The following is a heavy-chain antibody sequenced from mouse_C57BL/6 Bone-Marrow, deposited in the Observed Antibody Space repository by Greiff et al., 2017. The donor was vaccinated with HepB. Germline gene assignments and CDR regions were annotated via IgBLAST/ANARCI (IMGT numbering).Heavy chain of an antibody. CDR3: ARSRSLSMDY. V-gene: IGHV1-63*01. D-gene: IGHD1-1*01. J-gene: IGHJ4*01. CDR1: GYTFTNYW. Sequence: QVQLQQSGAELVRPGTSVKMSCKASGYTFTNYWIGWAKQRPGHGLEWIGDIYPGGGYTNYNEKFKGKATLTADKSSSTAYMQFSSLTSEDSAIYYCARSRSLSMDYWGQGTSVTVSS. CDR2: IYPGGGYT.